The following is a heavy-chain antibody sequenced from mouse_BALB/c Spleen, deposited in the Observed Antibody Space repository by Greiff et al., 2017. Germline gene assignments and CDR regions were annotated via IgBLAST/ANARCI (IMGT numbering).Heavy chain of an antibody. V-gene: IGHV5-17*02. Sequence: DVKLVESGGGLVQPGGSRKLSCAASGFTFSSFGMHWVRQAPEKGLEWVAYISSGSSTIYYADTVKGRFTISRDNPKNTLFLQMTSLRSEDTAMYYCARGNGNYVYYAMDYWGQGTSVTVSS. CDR2: ISSGSSTI. D-gene: IGHD2-1*01. J-gene: IGHJ4*01. CDR3: ARGNGNYVYYAMDY. CDR1: GFTFSSFG.